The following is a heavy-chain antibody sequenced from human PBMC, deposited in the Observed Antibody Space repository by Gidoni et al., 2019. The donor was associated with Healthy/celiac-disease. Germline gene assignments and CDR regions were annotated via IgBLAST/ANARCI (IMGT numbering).Heavy chain of an antibody. CDR3: ARSVLGYREKSGWYEENNRFDP. CDR2: IYSGGST. J-gene: IGHJ5*02. CDR1: GFTVSRYY. V-gene: IGHV3-53*04. Sequence: EVQLVESGGGLVQPGGSLRLSCAASGFTVSRYYMSWVRQAPGKGLEWVSVIYSGGSTYYADSVKGRFTISIHNSKNTLDRQMNSRRAEDTAVYYWARSVLGYREKSGWYEENNRFDPLGQGTLVTVSS. D-gene: IGHD6-19*01.